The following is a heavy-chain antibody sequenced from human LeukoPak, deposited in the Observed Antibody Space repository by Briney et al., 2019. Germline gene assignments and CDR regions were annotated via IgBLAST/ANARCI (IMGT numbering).Heavy chain of an antibody. Sequence: PSETLSLTCTVSGGSISSYYWSWIRQPPGKGLEWIGYIYYSGSTNYNPSLKSRVTISVDTSKNQFSLKLSSVTAADTAVYYCVRGASGWEEYFQHWGQGTLVTVSS. J-gene: IGHJ1*01. CDR3: VRGASGWEEYFQH. D-gene: IGHD6-19*01. CDR1: GGSISSYY. V-gene: IGHV4-59*01. CDR2: IYYSGST.